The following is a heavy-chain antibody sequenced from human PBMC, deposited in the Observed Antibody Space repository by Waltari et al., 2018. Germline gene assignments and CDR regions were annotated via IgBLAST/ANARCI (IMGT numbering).Heavy chain of an antibody. J-gene: IGHJ4*02. V-gene: IGHV4-39*07. CDR3: ARSFGSGYNFDY. CDR1: GGSISSSSYY. D-gene: IGHD3-22*01. CDR2: IYYSGST. Sequence: QLQLQESGPGLVKPSETLSLTCTVSGGSISSSSYYWGWIRQPPGKGLEWIGSIYYSGSTYYNPSLKSRVTISVDTSKHQFSLKLSSVTAADTAVYYCARSFGSGYNFDYWGQGTLVTISS.